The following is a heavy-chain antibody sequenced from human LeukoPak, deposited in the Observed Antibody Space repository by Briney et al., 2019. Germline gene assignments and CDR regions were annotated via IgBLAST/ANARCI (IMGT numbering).Heavy chain of an antibody. Sequence: GASVKVSCKASGYTFTSYGISWVRQAPGQGLEWMGWISAYNGNTNYAQKLQGRVTMTTDTSTSTAYMELRSLRSDDTAVYYCARVSSSWYQQAAAAGANWFDPWGQGTLVTVSS. D-gene: IGHD6-13*01. CDR1: GYTFTSYG. CDR3: ARVSSSWYQQAAAAGANWFDP. CDR2: ISAYNGNT. V-gene: IGHV1-18*01. J-gene: IGHJ5*02.